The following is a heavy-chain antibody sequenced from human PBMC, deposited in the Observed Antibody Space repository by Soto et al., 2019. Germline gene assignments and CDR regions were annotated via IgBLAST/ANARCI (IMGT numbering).Heavy chain of an antibody. V-gene: IGHV4-34*01. Sequence: QVQLHQWGAGLLKPSETLSLTCAVDGGSLSGHSWTWIRQAPGKGLEWIGESNHSGFSNYISSRRSRVSISVDPSKNQFSLILHSVTAADTAVYCCARERQYYHFWSADQKEGPHGLDVWGQGTAVTVSS. CDR1: GGSLSGHS. D-gene: IGHD3-3*02. J-gene: IGHJ6*02. CDR2: SNHSGFS. CDR3: ARERQYYHFWSADQKEGPHGLDV.